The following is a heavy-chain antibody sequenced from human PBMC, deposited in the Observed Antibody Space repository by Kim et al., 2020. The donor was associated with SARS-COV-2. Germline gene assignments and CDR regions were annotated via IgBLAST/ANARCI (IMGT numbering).Heavy chain of an antibody. CDR3: ARGVITTGFDY. CDR2: ST. J-gene: IGHJ4*02. V-gene: IGHV4-34*01. D-gene: IGHD3-22*01. Sequence: STNYNPYLKRRLTISIDTSKNHLSLKLTSVTAADTAVYYCARGVITTGFDYWGQGTLVTVSS.